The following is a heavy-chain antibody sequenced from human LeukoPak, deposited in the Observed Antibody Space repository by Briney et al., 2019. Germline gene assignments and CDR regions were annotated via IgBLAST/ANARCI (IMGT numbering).Heavy chain of an antibody. CDR3: ARLENDYGDYGSDY. V-gene: IGHV1-69*13. Sequence: SVKVSCTASGGTFSSYAISWVRQAPGQGLEWMGGIIPIFGTANYAQKFQGRVTITADESTSTAYMELSSLRSEDTAVYYCARLENDYGDYGSDYWGQGTLVTVSS. CDR2: IIPIFGTA. CDR1: GGTFSSYA. D-gene: IGHD4-17*01. J-gene: IGHJ4*02.